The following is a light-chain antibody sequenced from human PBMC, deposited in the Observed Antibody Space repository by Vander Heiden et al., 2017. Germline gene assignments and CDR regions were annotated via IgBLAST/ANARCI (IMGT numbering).Light chain of an antibody. V-gene: IGKV3-11*01. Sequence: EVVLTQSLVTLSLSPGERATLSCRASQSISTELLWYQQKPGQAPRLLIFGAAYRATGIPARFSGRGSGTDFTLTISGLEPEDVAVYYCLQRSTWPLTFGGGTKVEVK. J-gene: IGKJ4*01. CDR1: QSISTE. CDR2: GAA. CDR3: LQRSTWPLT.